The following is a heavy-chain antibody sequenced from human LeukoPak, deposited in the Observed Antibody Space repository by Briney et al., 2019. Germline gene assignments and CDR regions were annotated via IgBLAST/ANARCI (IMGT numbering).Heavy chain of an antibody. Sequence: TPSETLSLTCTVSGGSISSPNYYWGWIRQPPGKGLEWIGSISDSGSTYYNPSLKSRVTISVDTSKNQFSLSLSSVTATDTAVYYCANIAAAYYFDYGGRGPLVPVS. D-gene: IGHD6-13*01. CDR1: GGSISSPNYY. CDR2: ISDSGST. V-gene: IGHV4-39*01. J-gene: IGHJ4*02. CDR3: ANIAAAYYFDY.